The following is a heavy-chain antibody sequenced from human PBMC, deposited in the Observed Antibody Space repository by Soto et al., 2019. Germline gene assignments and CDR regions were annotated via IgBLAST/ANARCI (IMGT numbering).Heavy chain of an antibody. V-gene: IGHV3-48*02. CDR2: ISSGSKTI. D-gene: IGHD3-9*01. J-gene: IGHJ4*02. Sequence: PGGSLRLSCAASGFTFSSYSMNWVRQAPGKGLEWVSYISSGSKTIYYADSVKGRFIVSRDNAKNSQYLQMSSLRDEDTAVYYCVREDILGVRSFDYWGQGTLVTVSS. CDR1: GFTFSSYS. CDR3: VREDILGVRSFDY.